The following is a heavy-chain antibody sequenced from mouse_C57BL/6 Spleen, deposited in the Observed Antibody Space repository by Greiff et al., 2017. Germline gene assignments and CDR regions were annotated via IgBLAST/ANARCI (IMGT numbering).Heavy chain of an antibody. V-gene: IGHV1-80*01. Sequence: VQGVESGAELVKPGASVKISCKASGYAFSSYWMNWVKQRPGKGLEWIGQIYPGDGDTTYNGKFKGKATLTADKSSSTAYMQLSSLTSEDSAVYDCAIGENWVYYFDYWGQGTTLTVSS. J-gene: IGHJ2*01. CDR2: IYPGDGDT. D-gene: IGHD4-1*01. CDR1: GYAFSSYW. CDR3: AIGENWVYYFDY.